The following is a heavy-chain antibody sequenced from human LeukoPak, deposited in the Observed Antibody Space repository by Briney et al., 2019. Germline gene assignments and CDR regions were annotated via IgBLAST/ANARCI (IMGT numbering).Heavy chain of an antibody. D-gene: IGHD2-15*01. Sequence: SETLSLTCTVSGGSISSSSYYWGWIRQPPGKGLEWIGSIYYSGSTYYNPSLKSRVTISVDTSKNQFSLKLSSVTAADTAVYYCARSVVAATGWFDPWGPGTLVTVSS. V-gene: IGHV4-39*01. CDR1: GGSISSSSYY. CDR2: IYYSGST. CDR3: ARSVVAATGWFDP. J-gene: IGHJ5*02.